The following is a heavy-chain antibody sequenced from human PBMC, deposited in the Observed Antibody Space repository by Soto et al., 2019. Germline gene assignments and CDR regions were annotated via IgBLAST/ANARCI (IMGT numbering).Heavy chain of an antibody. CDR2: IYWDDDK. V-gene: IGHV2-5*02. J-gene: IGHJ3*01. CDR3: AQRRARTAGRDDAFDV. CDR1: GFSLTTNGVG. Sequence: QITLKESGPTLVNPTQTLTLTCIFSGFSLTTNGVGVGWIRQPPGKSLEWLALIYWDDDKLYNPSLKSRLTLNKDTSKNQVVLTMTNMDPVDTATYYWAQRRARTAGRDDAFDVWGQGTLVVVSS. D-gene: IGHD6-6*01.